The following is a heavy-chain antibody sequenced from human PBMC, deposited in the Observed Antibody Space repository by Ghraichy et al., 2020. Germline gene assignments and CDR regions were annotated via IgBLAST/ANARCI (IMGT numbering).Heavy chain of an antibody. Sequence: SETLSLTCAVYGGSFSGYYWSWIRQPPGKGLEWIGEINHSGSTNYNPSLKSRVTISVDTSKNQFSLKLSSVTAADTAVYYCARGLRWSMVRGLRWFDPWGQGTLVTVSS. CDR1: GGSFSGYY. CDR2: INHSGST. V-gene: IGHV4-34*01. D-gene: IGHD3-10*01. CDR3: ARGLRWSMVRGLRWFDP. J-gene: IGHJ5*02.